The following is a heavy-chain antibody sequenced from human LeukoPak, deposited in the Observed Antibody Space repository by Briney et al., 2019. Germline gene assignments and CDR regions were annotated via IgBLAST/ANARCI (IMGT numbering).Heavy chain of an antibody. J-gene: IGHJ3*02. CDR2: ISRSGDIK. V-gene: IGHV3-48*03. D-gene: IGHD3-22*01. CDR3: AKGGSPGYNYNAFDM. CDR1: GLTLSIFE. Sequence: GGSLRLSCEASGLTLSIFEMNWVRLAPGKGREWVSFISRSGDIKLYADSVKGRFTISRDNPNNSLYLQMNSLRAEDTAVYYCAKGGSPGYNYNAFDMWGQGTMVAVSS.